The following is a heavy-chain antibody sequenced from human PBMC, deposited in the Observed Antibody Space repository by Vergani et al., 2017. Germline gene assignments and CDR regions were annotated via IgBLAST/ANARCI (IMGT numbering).Heavy chain of an antibody. CDR2: ISYDGSNK. CDR3: ARDLWGAAAGIFDY. V-gene: IGHV3-30*01. Sequence: VQLLESGGGLVQPGGSLRLSCAASGFTFSSYAMHWFRQAPGKGLEWVAVISYDGSNKYYADSVKGRFTISRDNSKNTLYLQMNSLRAEDTAVYYCARDLWGAAAGIFDYWGQGTLVTVSS. D-gene: IGHD6-13*01. J-gene: IGHJ4*02. CDR1: GFTFSSYA.